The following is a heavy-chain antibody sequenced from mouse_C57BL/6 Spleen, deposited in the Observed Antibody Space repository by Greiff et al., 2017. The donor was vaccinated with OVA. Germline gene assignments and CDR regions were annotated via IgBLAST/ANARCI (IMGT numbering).Heavy chain of an antibody. CDR3: AREGIYDGYYEHFDV. CDR1: GYSITSGYY. CDR2: ISYDGSN. V-gene: IGHV3-6*01. J-gene: IGHJ1*03. Sequence: VQLKESGPGLVKPSQSLSLTCSVTGYSITSGYYWNWIRQFPGNKLEWMGYISYDGSNNYNPSLKNRISITRDTSKNQFFLKLNSVTTEDTATYYCAREGIYDGYYEHFDVWGTGTTVTVSS. D-gene: IGHD2-3*01.